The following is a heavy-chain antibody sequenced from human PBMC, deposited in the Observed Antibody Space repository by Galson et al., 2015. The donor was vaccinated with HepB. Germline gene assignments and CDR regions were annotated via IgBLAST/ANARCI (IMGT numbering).Heavy chain of an antibody. Sequence: SLRLSCAASGFTFSNYAVHWVRQAPGKGLEWVAVVSYDGSNKYYADAVKGRFTISRDNARNTLYVQMSSLRAEDTAMYYCAKAPFHSAYRDFYFENWGLGTLVTVSS. CDR1: GFTFSNYA. V-gene: IGHV3-30*04. J-gene: IGHJ4*02. CDR2: VSYDGSNK. CDR3: AKAPFHSAYRDFYFEN. D-gene: IGHD2-21*02.